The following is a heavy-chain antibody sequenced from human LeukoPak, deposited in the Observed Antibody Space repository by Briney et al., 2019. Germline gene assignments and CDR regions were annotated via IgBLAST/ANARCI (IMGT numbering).Heavy chain of an antibody. CDR2: INSDGSTT. CDR1: GFTFSSYW. CDR3: ARVAYYYDGSGYYFDY. J-gene: IGHJ4*02. Sequence: PGGSLRLSCAASGFTFSSYWMHWVRQAPGKGLVWVSRINSDGSTTSYADSVKGRFTISRDNAKNTLYLQMNSLRAEDTAVYYCARVAYYYDGSGYYFDYWGQGTLVTVSS. D-gene: IGHD3-22*01. V-gene: IGHV3-74*01.